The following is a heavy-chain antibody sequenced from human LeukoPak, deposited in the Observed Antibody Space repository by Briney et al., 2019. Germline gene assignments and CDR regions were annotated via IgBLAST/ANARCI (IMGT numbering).Heavy chain of an antibody. J-gene: IGHJ5*02. Sequence: ASVKVSCKASGDTFNNKAVNWVRQAPGQGLEWMGRIIPILGITNYAQSLQGRVTFSADKSTTTVYMEFSSLRSDDTAMYYCAEGGLYSSAHFDPWGQGTLVTASS. CDR2: IIPILGIT. CDR3: AEGGLYSSAHFDP. V-gene: IGHV1-69*04. CDR1: GDTFNNKA. D-gene: IGHD6-19*01.